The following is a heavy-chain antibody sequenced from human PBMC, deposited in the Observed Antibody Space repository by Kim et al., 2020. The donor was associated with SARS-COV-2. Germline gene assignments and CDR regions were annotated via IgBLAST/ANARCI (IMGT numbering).Heavy chain of an antibody. CDR3: ARGLMLLRYFDWSDPDAFDI. CDR2: INTNTGNP. V-gene: IGHV7-4-1*02. CDR1: GYTFTSYA. Sequence: ASVKVSCKASGYTFTSYAMNWVRQAPGQGLEWMGWINTNTGNPTYAQGFTGRFVFSLDTSVSTAYLQISSLKAEDTAVYYCARGLMLLRYFDWSDPDAFDIWGQGTMVTVSS. J-gene: IGHJ3*02. D-gene: IGHD3-9*01.